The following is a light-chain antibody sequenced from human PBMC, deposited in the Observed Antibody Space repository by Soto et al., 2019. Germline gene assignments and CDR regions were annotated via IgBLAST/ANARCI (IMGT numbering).Light chain of an antibody. Sequence: NFMLTQPHSVSESPGKTLSISCTRSSGSIANNYVQWYQQRPGSAPTTVIYENNQRLSGVPDRFSGSTDGSSNSASLTISGLQTEDEADYYGSSYTRGSTVFGSGTKLTVL. V-gene: IGLV6-57*04. CDR2: ENN. CDR1: SGSIANNY. J-gene: IGLJ1*01. CDR3: SSYTRGSTV.